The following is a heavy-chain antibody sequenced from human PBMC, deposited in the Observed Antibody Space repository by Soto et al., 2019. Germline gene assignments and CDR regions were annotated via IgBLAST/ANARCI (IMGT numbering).Heavy chain of an antibody. CDR1: GFTFTNAW. CDR3: AADLPDWGAYAFDY. Sequence: EVQLVESGGGLVEPGGSLRLSCAASGFTFTNAWLNWVRQAPGKGLEWVGRIKNKNDGGTTDYAAPVKGIFTISREDSDNTVYLQMNSLKTEDTAVYYCAADLPDWGAYAFDYWGQGTLVTVSA. J-gene: IGHJ4*02. CDR2: IKNKNDGGTT. D-gene: IGHD3-16*01. V-gene: IGHV3-15*07.